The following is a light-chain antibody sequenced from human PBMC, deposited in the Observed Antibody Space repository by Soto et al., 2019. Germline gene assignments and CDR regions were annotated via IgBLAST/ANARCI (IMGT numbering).Light chain of an antibody. CDR1: QSVSNF. CDR3: QHRSIWPVS. Sequence: LLTQSPATLSLSPGERATLSCRASQSVSNFLAWYQQKPGQAPRVLIYDVFNRATGIPARFSGSGSGTDFTLTINSLEPEDFAVYYCQHRSIWPVSFGQGTRLEIK. V-gene: IGKV3-11*01. CDR2: DVF. J-gene: IGKJ5*01.